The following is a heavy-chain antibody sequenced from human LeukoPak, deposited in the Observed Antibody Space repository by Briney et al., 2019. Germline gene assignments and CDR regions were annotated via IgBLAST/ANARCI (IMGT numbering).Heavy chain of an antibody. D-gene: IGHD5-12*01. CDR1: GYSLTTHD. CDR3: ARERNTAYDFDWFDP. CDR2: ISPSGTT. J-gene: IGHJ5*02. Sequence: GASVKVSCKASGYSLTTHDMHWVRQAPGQGLEWMGIISPSGTTIYAQKFEGRVTMTRDTFTSTVYMELTSLKFEDTAVYYCARERNTAYDFDWFDPWGQGTLVTVSS. V-gene: IGHV1-46*01.